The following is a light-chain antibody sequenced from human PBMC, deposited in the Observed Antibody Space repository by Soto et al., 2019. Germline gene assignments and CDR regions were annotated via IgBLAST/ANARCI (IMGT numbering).Light chain of an antibody. CDR3: SSYTSSSTVV. Sequence: QSALTQPASVSGSPGQSITISCTGTSSDVGGYKYVSWYQQHPGKAPKVMIYEVSNRPSGVSNRFSGSKSGNTASLTISGLQAEDEADYYCSSYTSSSTVVFGGGTMVTVL. CDR2: EVS. CDR1: SSDVGGYKY. J-gene: IGLJ2*01. V-gene: IGLV2-14*01.